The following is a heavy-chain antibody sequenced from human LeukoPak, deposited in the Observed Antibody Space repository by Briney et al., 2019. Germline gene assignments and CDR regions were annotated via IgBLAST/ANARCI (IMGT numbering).Heavy chain of an antibody. J-gene: IGHJ2*01. V-gene: IGHV3-21*04. Sequence: GGSLRLSCAASGFTFSSYSMNWVRQAPGKGLEWVSSISSSSSYIYYADSVKGGFTISRDNSKNTLYLQMNSLRPEDTAVYYCAKGGDILTGYYLYWYFDLWGRGTLVTVSS. D-gene: IGHD3-9*01. CDR3: AKGGDILTGYYLYWYFDL. CDR2: ISSSSSYI. CDR1: GFTFSSYS.